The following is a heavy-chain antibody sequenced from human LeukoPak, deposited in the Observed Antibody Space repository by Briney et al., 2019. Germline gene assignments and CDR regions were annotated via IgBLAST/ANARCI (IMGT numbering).Heavy chain of an antibody. CDR2: IYYTGNT. V-gene: IGHV4-59*08. Sequence: ETLSLTCTVSGGSISNYYWSWIRQPPGKRLEGIGYIYYTGNTNYNPALKSRVTISLDTSRNQFSLKLSSVTAADTAVYYCARRVTGRGTFYFDYWGQGSLITVSS. CDR3: ARRVTGRGTFYFDY. J-gene: IGHJ4*02. D-gene: IGHD3-16*01. CDR1: GGSISNYY.